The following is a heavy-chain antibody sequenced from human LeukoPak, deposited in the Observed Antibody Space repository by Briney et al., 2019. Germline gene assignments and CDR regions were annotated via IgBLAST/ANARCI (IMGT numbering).Heavy chain of an antibody. CDR3: AINDYCSGGSCYRQWSDP. V-gene: IGHV1-69*04. J-gene: IGHJ5*02. Sequence: GASVKVSCKASGGTFSSYVISWVRQAPGQGLEWMGRIIPILGIANYAQKFQGRVTITADKSTSTAYMELSSLRSEDTAVYYCAINDYCSGGSCYRQWSDPWGQGTLVTVSS. D-gene: IGHD2-15*01. CDR1: GGTFSSYV. CDR2: IIPILGIA.